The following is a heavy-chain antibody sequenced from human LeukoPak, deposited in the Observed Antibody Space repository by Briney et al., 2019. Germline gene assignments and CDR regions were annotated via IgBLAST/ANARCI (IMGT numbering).Heavy chain of an antibody. D-gene: IGHD3-22*01. V-gene: IGHV3-23*01. CDR2: ISGSGGST. CDR3: AKSGDSSGYLYYFDY. J-gene: IGHJ4*02. Sequence: GGTLRLSCAASGFTFSSYAMSWVRQAPGKGLEWVSAISGSGGSTYYADSVKGRFTISRDNSKNTLYLQMNSLRAEDTAVYYCAKSGDSSGYLYYFDYWGQGTLVTVSS. CDR1: GFTFSSYA.